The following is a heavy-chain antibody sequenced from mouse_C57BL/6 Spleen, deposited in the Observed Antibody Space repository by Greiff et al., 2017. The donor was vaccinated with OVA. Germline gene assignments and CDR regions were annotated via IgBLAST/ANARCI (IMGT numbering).Heavy chain of an antibody. CDR2: INPYNGGT. CDR3: ARSEDYWYFDV. J-gene: IGHJ1*03. Sequence: EVQLQQSGPVLVKPGASVKMSCKASGYTFTDYYMNWVKQSHGKSLEWIGVINPYNGGTSYNQKFKGKATLTVDKSSSTAYMELNSLTSEDSAVYDCARSEDYWYFDVWGTGTTVTVSS. CDR1: GYTFTDYY. V-gene: IGHV1-19*01.